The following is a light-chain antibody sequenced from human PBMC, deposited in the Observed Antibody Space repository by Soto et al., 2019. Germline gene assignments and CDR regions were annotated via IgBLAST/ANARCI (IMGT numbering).Light chain of an antibody. CDR1: SSNIGSNT. Sequence: QSVLTQPPSASGTPGQRVTISCSGSSSNIGSNTVNWYRQLPGTAPKLLIYSNNQRPSGVPDRFSGSKSGTSASLAISGLQSEDEADYYCAAWDDSLNGLVFGTGTKLTVL. CDR3: AAWDDSLNGLV. V-gene: IGLV1-44*01. CDR2: SNN. J-gene: IGLJ1*01.